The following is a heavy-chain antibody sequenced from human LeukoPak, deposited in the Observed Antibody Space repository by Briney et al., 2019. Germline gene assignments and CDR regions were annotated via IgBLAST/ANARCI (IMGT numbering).Heavy chain of an antibody. CDR2: IYYSGST. V-gene: IGHV4-59*08. CDR1: GGSISSFY. J-gene: IGHJ5*02. CDR3: ARHSICFDP. Sequence: SETLSLTCTVSGGSISSFYWSWIRQPPGKGLEWIGYIYYSGSTNYNPSLKSRVTISVDTSKKQFSLKLSSVTAADTAVYYCARHSICFDPWGQGTLVTVSS.